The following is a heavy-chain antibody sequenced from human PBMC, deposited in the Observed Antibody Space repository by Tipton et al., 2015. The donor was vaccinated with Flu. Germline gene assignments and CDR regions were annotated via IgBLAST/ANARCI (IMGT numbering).Heavy chain of an antibody. Sequence: QLVQSGGGLIQPGGSLRLSCAVSGFTVSSNYMSWVRQAPGKGLEWVSVIYSGGSTYYADSVKGRFTISRDNSKNTLYLEMNSLRAEGTAVYYCARDRRAEAGTEYYFDYWGQGTLVTVSS. V-gene: IGHV3-53*01. CDR3: ARDRRAEAGTEYYFDY. D-gene: IGHD6-13*01. CDR1: GFTVSSNY. CDR2: IYSGGST. J-gene: IGHJ4*02.